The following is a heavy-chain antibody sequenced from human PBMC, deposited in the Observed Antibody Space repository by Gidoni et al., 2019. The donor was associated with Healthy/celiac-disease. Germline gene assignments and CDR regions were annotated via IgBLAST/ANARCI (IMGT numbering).Heavy chain of an antibody. CDR2: IRSKAYGGTT. Sequence: EVQLVESGGGLVQPGRSLTLSCTASGFTFGDYAMSWVRQAPGKGLEWVGFIRSKAYGGTTEYAASVKGRFTISRDDSKSIAYLQMNSLKTEDTAVYYCTRALDCTNGVCYPSDYWGQGTLVTVSS. V-gene: IGHV3-49*04. CDR3: TRALDCTNGVCYPSDY. CDR1: GFTFGDYA. D-gene: IGHD2-8*01. J-gene: IGHJ4*02.